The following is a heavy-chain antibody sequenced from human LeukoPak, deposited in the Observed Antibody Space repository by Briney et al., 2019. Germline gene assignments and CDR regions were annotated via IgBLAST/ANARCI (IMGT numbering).Heavy chain of an antibody. CDR3: ARDRGVRVFDI. V-gene: IGHV4-59*01. Sequence: SETLSLTCTVSGGSITTYYWSWIRQPPGKGLEWIGYIYDGGSTNYNPSLESRVTISVDTSKNQFSLKLSSVTAADTAVYYRARDRGVRVFDIWGQGTMVTVSS. J-gene: IGHJ3*02. CDR2: IYDGGST. CDR1: GGSITTYY. D-gene: IGHD3-10*01.